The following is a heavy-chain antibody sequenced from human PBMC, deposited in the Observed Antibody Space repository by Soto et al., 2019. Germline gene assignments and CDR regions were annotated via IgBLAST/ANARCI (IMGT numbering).Heavy chain of an antibody. CDR1: GFTFSSYA. Sequence: EVQLLESGGGLVQPGESLRLSCAASGFTFSSYAMSWVRQAPGKGLEWVPVISGSDDSTYYADSVRGRFTISGDISKNTLYLQMNSLRAEDTAVYYCAKRSSSSTFDYWGQGTLVTVSS. CDR2: ISGSDDST. D-gene: IGHD6-6*01. CDR3: AKRSSSSTFDY. J-gene: IGHJ4*02. V-gene: IGHV3-23*01.